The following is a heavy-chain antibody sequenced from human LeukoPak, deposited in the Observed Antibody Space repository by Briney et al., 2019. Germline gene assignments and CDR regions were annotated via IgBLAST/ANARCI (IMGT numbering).Heavy chain of an antibody. CDR3: AKIPNLLYSRYFDY. Sequence: GGSLRLSCAASGFTFSSYAMSWVRQAPGKGLEWVSALSVSGGSTYYADSVKGRFTTSTNNSTNTMYRQMNSLRAEDTAVYYCAKIPNLLYSRYFDYWGQGTLVTVSS. CDR2: LSVSGGST. V-gene: IGHV3-23*01. J-gene: IGHJ4*02. CDR1: GFTFSSYA. D-gene: IGHD4-11*01.